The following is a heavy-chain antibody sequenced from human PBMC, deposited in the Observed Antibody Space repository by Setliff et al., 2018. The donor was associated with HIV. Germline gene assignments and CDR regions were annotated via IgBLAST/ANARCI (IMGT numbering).Heavy chain of an antibody. CDR3: ARVEQTYTYFDY. V-gene: IGHV4-4*02. CDR1: SGSTTSSNW. Sequence: SETLSLTCAVSSGSTTSSNWWNWVRQPPGKGLEWIGEIHHSGSTNYNPSLKSRVTISVDKSKNQFSLKLSSVTAADTAVYYCARVEQTYTYFDYWGQGTLVTVSS. CDR2: IHHSGST. D-gene: IGHD5-18*01. J-gene: IGHJ4*02.